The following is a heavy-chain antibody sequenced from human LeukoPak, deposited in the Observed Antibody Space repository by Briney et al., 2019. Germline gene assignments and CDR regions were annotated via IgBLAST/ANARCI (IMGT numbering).Heavy chain of an antibody. D-gene: IGHD2-2*01. V-gene: IGHV1-2*02. CDR2: INPNSGGT. CDR3: ARAYCSSTSCLTKGNYYYYYYMDV. Sequence: ASVKVSCKASGYTFTGYYMHWVRQAPGQGLEWMGWINPNSGGTNYAQKFQGRVTITADESTSTAYMELSSLRSEDTAVYYCARAYCSSTSCLTKGNYYYYYYMDVWGKGTTVTISS. J-gene: IGHJ6*03. CDR1: GYTFTGYY.